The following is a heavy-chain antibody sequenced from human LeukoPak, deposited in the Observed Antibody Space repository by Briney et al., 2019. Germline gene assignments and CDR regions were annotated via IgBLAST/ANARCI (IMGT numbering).Heavy chain of an antibody. V-gene: IGHV4-59*01. CDR2: IYYSGST. J-gene: IGHJ4*02. Sequence: PSETLSLTCTVSGGSISSYYWSWIRQPPGKGLEWIGYIYYSGSTNYNPSLKSRVTISVDTSKNQFSLKLSSVTAADTAVYYCARAQNRVSGIAAAGHIDYWGQGTLVTVSS. D-gene: IGHD6-13*01. CDR1: GGSISSYY. CDR3: ARAQNRVSGIAAAGHIDY.